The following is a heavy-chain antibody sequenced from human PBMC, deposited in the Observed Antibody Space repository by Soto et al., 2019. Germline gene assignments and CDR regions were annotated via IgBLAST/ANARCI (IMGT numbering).Heavy chain of an antibody. CDR2: IYSRGNT. J-gene: IGHJ4*02. D-gene: IGHD6-6*01. V-gene: IGHV4-31*03. CDR1: GCSISSGLYY. CDR3: ARARPGSSFVLEY. Sequence: PSETLSLTCTFSGCSISSGLYYWAWVRQHPGKGLEWIGYIYSRGNTYYTPSLKSRVDIAVDTSKNQFSLRVSSVTAADTAVYYCARARPGSSFVLEYWALGPLVPVS.